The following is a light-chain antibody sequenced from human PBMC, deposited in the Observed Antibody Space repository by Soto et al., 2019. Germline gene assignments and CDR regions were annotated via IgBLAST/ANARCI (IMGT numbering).Light chain of an antibody. Sequence: QSVLTQPPSASGTPGQRVTISCSGSSSNIGSNTVNWYQQLPGTAPKLLIYNNNQRPSGVPDRFSGSKSGTSASLAIRWLQSEDEADYYCAAWDDSLNGLVFGTGTKVTVL. CDR1: SSNIGSNT. J-gene: IGLJ1*01. V-gene: IGLV1-44*01. CDR3: AAWDDSLNGLV. CDR2: NNN.